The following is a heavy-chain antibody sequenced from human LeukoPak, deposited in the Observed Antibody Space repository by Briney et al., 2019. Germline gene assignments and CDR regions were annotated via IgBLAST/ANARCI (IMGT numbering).Heavy chain of an antibody. CDR3: ARQAVARPFDL. CDR1: GFIFSDYS. CDR2: ISSSAYI. J-gene: IGHJ3*01. V-gene: IGHV3-21*06. Sequence: GGSLRLSCVASGFIFSDYSMDWVRQAPGKGLEWVSSISSSAYIFYSDSVKGRFTISRDNAQSPLYLQMNSLRAEDTAVYYCARQAVARPFDLWGQGAMVAVSS.